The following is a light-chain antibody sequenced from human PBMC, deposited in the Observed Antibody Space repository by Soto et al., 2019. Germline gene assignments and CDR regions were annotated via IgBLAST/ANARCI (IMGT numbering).Light chain of an antibody. CDR1: QGISSY. CDR2: ATS. V-gene: IGKV1-8*01. Sequence: AIRMTQSPSSLSASTGDRVTITCRASQGISSYLAWFQQKPGRPPKLLMSATSTLQSDVPSRFSGSGSGTDFTLTLGCLQSEDLATYYCQQYYTYPWTFGQGTKVEIK. CDR3: QQYYTYPWT. J-gene: IGKJ1*01.